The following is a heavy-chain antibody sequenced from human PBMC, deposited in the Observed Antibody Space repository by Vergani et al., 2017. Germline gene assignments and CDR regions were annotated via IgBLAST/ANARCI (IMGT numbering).Heavy chain of an antibody. D-gene: IGHD3-16*01. J-gene: IGHJ2*01. Sequence: QLQLHKSGPGLVKPSETLSLTCTLSGGSISSSSHFWGWLRQTPGKGLEWIGEINYSGTTNYNPSLKSRVTISLDTSKNQFSLKLSSVTAADTAVYYCAGGRGDNWDFDLLGRGTLVTVSS. CDR3: AGGRGDNWDFDL. V-gene: IGHV4-39*07. CDR1: GGSISSSSHF. CDR2: INYSGTT.